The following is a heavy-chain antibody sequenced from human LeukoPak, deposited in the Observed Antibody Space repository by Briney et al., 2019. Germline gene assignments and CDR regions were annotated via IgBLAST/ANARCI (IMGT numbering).Heavy chain of an antibody. V-gene: IGHV3-23*01. CDR3: AKNPLVSGTIYFDS. D-gene: IGHD6-19*01. J-gene: IGHJ4*02. CDR1: GFTFSSHA. Sequence: GRSLRLSCAASGFTFSSHAMSWVRQAPGKGLEWVSSISGSGDNRNYADSVKGRFTISRDNSKSTLYLEMNSLRAEDTAIYYCAKNPLVSGTIYFDSWGQGTLLTVSS. CDR2: ISGSGDNR.